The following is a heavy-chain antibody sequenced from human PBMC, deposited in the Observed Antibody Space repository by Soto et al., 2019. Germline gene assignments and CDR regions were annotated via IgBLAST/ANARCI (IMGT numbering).Heavy chain of an antibody. D-gene: IGHD6-19*01. CDR2: ISGSGSST. Sequence: EVQLLESGGGLVQPGGSLRLSCAASGFTFSSYAMNWVRQAPGKGLEWVSVISGSGSSTYYADSVKGRFTISRDNSKNTLYLQMNSLRAEDTAVYYWASRSSGWCFDYWGQGTLVTVSS. CDR3: ASRSSGWCFDY. J-gene: IGHJ4*02. V-gene: IGHV3-23*01. CDR1: GFTFSSYA.